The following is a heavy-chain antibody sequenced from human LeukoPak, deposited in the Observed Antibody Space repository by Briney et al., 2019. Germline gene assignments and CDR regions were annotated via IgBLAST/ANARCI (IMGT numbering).Heavy chain of an antibody. CDR2: IYYTGST. Sequence: SETLSLTCIVSGGSVSSGNYYWSWIRQPPGKGLEWIGFIYYTGSTNYNPSLKSRVTISVDTSKNQFSLKLSSVTAADTAVYYCAGMRITTPTVRTLDYWGQGTLVTVSS. CDR1: GGSVSSGNYY. J-gene: IGHJ4*02. V-gene: IGHV4-61*01. CDR3: AGMRITTPTVRTLDY. D-gene: IGHD1-14*01.